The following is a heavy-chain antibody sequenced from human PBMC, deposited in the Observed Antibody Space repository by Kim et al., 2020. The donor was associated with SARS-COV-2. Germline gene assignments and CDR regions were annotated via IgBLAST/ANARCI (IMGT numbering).Heavy chain of an antibody. CDR2: T. Sequence: TNSAQKLQGRVTMTTDTSTSTAYMELRSLRSDDTAVYYCARGNDYKGLDYWGQGTLVTVSS. V-gene: IGHV1-18*01. J-gene: IGHJ4*02. CDR3: ARGNDYKGLDY. D-gene: IGHD4-4*01.